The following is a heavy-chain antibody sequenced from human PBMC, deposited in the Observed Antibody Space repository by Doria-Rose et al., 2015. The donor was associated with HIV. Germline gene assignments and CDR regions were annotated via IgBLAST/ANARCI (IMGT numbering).Heavy chain of an antibody. Sequence: QWGPVLVKPTETLTLTCTVSGVSLSSPGMGVSWIRQPPGKALEWLANIFSDDERSYKTSLKSRLTISRGTSKSQVVLTMTDMDPVDTATYYCARIKSSRWYHKYYFDFWGQGTLSSSPQ. D-gene: IGHD6-13*01. V-gene: IGHV2-26*01. CDR3: ARIKSSRWYHKYYFDF. J-gene: IGHJ4*02. CDR1: GVSLSSPGMG. CDR2: IFSDDER.